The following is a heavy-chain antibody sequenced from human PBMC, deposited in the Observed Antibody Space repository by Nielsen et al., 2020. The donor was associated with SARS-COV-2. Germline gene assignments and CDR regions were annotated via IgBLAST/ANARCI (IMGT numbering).Heavy chain of an antibody. CDR3: ARGGSIPARPLDY. Sequence: ASVKVSCKASGYTFTGSYVHWVRQAPGQGLEWMGRINPNSGATIYAQKFQGRVTMTRDTSISTAHLEVTRLRSDDTAVYYCARGGSIPARPLDYWGLGTLVTVSS. V-gene: IGHV1-2*06. J-gene: IGHJ4*02. D-gene: IGHD6-6*01. CDR1: GYTFTGSY. CDR2: INPNSGAT.